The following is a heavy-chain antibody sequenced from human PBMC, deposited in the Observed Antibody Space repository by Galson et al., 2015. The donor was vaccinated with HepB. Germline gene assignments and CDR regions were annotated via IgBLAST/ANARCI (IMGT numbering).Heavy chain of an antibody. V-gene: IGHV1-69*10. J-gene: IGHJ4*02. CDR2: IIPILGIA. Sequence: SVKVSCKASGGTSSSYAISWVRQAPGQGLEWMGGIIPILGIANYAQKFQGRVTITADKSTSTAYMELSSLRSEDTAVYYCATMTTVTTRLGYFDYWGQGTLVTVSS. D-gene: IGHD4-17*01. CDR3: ATMTTVTTRLGYFDY. CDR1: GGTSSSYA.